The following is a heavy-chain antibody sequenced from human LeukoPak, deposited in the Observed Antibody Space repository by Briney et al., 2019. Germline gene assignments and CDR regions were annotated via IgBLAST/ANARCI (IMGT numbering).Heavy chain of an antibody. Sequence: SETLSLTCTVSGGSISSSSYYWSWIRQPAGKGLEWIGRIYTSGSTNYNPSLKSRVTISVDTSKNQFSLKLSSVTAADTAVYYCASGYYDSSGYYPFYYFDYWGQGTLVTVSS. J-gene: IGHJ4*02. CDR2: IYTSGST. D-gene: IGHD3-22*01. CDR3: ASGYYDSSGYYPFYYFDY. V-gene: IGHV4-61*02. CDR1: GGSISSSSYY.